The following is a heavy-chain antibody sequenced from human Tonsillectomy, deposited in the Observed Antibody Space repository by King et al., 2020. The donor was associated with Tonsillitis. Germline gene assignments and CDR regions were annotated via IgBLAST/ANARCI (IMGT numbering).Heavy chain of an antibody. CDR1: GFTFRNAW. CDR3: TTEGRSSWYGPWFDP. Sequence: VQLVESGGGLVKPGGSLRLSCAASGFTFRNAWMSWVRQAPGKGLEWIGHIKSKTDGATTDYAAPVKGRFTISRDDSQNTLYLQMNSLSTEDTAVYYCTTEGRSSWYGPWFDPWGQGTLVTVSS. D-gene: IGHD6-19*01. V-gene: IGHV3-15*01. CDR2: IKSKTDGATT. J-gene: IGHJ5*02.